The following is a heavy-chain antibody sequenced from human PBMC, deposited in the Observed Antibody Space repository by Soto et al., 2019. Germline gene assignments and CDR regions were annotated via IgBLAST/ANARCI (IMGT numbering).Heavy chain of an antibody. D-gene: IGHD3-22*01. V-gene: IGHV4-59*01. CDR2: ISYRGST. CDR1: AGSITTSY. Sequence: ASETLSLTCTVSAGSITTSYWSWIRQPLGKALEWIGYISYRGSTNHNPSLKSRLTISIDTSKSQISLKLTSMTTADTAVYYCASSGIVGREVNTWFDPWGQGTLVTVPS. J-gene: IGHJ5*02. CDR3: ASSGIVGREVNTWFDP.